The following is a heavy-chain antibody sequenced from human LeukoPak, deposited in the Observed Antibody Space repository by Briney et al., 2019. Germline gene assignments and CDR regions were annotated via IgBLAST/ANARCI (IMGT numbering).Heavy chain of an antibody. CDR1: GGSFSGYF. J-gene: IGHJ6*02. V-gene: IGHV4-34*01. CDR2: NNHSGST. CDR3: ARGRSGSYLGAGYYYYGMDV. Sequence: SETLSLTCAVFGGSFSGYFWSWIRQPPGKGLEWIGENNHSGSTNYNPSLKSRVTISVDTSKNQFSLTLSSVTAADTAVYYCARGRSGSYLGAGYYYYGMDVWGQGTTVTVSS. D-gene: IGHD1-26*01.